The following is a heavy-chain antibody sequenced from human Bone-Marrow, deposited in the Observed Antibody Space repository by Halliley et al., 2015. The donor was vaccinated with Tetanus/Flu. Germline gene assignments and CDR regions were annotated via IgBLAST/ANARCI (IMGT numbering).Heavy chain of an antibody. CDR1: GFLFDRHA. CDR3: AKTVVVVPASMLYLQADAGTVDF. CDR2: ISGGGGRT. V-gene: IGHV3-23*01. D-gene: IGHD2-15*01. Sequence: SLRLSCEGSGFLFDRHAMSWVRQAPGKGLQWVSAISGGGGRTFHAESVKGRFTISRDNSRRTLYLQMTNLRVDDTAVYYCAKTVVVVPASMLYLQADAGTVDFWGPGTLVTVSS. J-gene: IGHJ4*02.